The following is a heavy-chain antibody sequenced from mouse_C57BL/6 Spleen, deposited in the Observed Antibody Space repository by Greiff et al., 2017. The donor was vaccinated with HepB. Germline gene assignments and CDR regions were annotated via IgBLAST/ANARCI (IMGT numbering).Heavy chain of an antibody. V-gene: IGHV1-15*01. D-gene: IGHD1-1*01. J-gene: IGHJ4*01. CDR3: TRRDYYGSSFCAMDY. CDR1: GYTFTDYE. CDR2: IDPETGGT. Sequence: QVHVKQSGAELVRPGASVTLSCKASGYTFTDYEMHWVKQTPVHGLEWIGAIDPETGGTAYNQKFKGKAILTADKSSSTAYMELRSLTSEDSAVYYCTRRDYYGSSFCAMDYWGQGTSVTVSS.